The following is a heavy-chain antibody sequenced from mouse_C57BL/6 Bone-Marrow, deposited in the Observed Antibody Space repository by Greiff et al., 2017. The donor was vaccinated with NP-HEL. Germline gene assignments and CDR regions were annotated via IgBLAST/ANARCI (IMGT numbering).Heavy chain of an antibody. V-gene: IGHV1-82*01. D-gene: IGHD2-1*01. CDR1: GYAFSSSW. J-gene: IGHJ2*01. CDR2: IYPGDGDT. Sequence: VQLKESGPELVKPGASVKISCKASGYAFSSSWMNWVKQRPGKGLEWIGRIYPGDGDTNYNGKFKGKATLTADKSSSTAYMQLSSLTSEDSAVYFCARYGKPNYFDYWGQGTTLTVSS. CDR3: ARYGKPNYFDY.